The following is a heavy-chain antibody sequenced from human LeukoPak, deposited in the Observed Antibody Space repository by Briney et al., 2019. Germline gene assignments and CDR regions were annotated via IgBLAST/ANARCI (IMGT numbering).Heavy chain of an antibody. V-gene: IGHV3-66*04. CDR1: GFTVSSNY. CDR2: IYSGGST. J-gene: IGHJ4*02. D-gene: IGHD1-26*01. Sequence: GGSLRLSCAVSGFTVSSNYMSWVRQAPGKGLEWVSVIYSGGSTYYADSVKGRFTISRDNSKNTLYLQMNSLRAEDTAVYYCASQLGATTDYFDYWGQGTLVTVSS. CDR3: ASQLGATTDYFDY.